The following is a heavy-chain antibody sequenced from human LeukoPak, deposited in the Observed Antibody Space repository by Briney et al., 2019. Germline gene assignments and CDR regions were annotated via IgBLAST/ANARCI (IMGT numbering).Heavy chain of an antibody. V-gene: IGHV4-59*01. CDR1: GDSISSYY. J-gene: IGHJ5*02. D-gene: IGHD1-14*01. Sequence: SETLSLTCSVSGDSISSYYWSWIRQSPGKGLEWIGYVHYSGSSNNNPSLKSRVTMSVDTSKNQFSLKLSSETAADTAVYYCARGSTGQYDPWGQGILVTVSS. CDR3: ARGSTGQYDP. CDR2: VHYSGSS.